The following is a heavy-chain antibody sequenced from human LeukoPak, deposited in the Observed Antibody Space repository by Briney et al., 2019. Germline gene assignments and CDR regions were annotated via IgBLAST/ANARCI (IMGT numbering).Heavy chain of an antibody. CDR3: ARGRTAGYSNSNY. D-gene: IGHD6-13*01. CDR1: GYTFTGYY. J-gene: IGHJ4*02. V-gene: IGHV1-2*02. CDR2: INPISGGT. Sequence: GASVKVSCKASGYTFTGYYVHWVRQAPGQGLEWMGWINPISGGTNYAQNFQGRVTMTRDTSISTAYMELSRLRSDDTAVYYCARGRTAGYSNSNYWGQGTLVTVSS.